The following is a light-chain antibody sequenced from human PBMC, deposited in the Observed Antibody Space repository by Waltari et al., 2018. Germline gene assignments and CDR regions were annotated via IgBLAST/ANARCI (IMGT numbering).Light chain of an antibody. CDR2: DVN. Sequence: SALTQPDSVSGSPGQSITISCSGISSDSGGYEYVSWYQQHPAKAPKVIIYDVNNRPSGVSNRFSGSKSGSSASLTISGLQAEDEADYYCSSFTSSTTGIFGGGTKVTVL. V-gene: IGLV2-14*03. CDR3: SSFTSSTTGI. J-gene: IGLJ2*01. CDR1: SSDSGGYEY.